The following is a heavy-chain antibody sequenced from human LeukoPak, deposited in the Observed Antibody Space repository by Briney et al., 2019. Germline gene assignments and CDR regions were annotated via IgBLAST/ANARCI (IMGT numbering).Heavy chain of an antibody. CDR3: ASSPPRYYYDSSGYRNKDAFDI. CDR1: GFTFSSYG. Sequence: PGGSLRLSCTASGFTFSSYGMSWVRQAPGRGLEWVSAISGTGDSAYYADSVEGRFTISRDNAKHSLYLQMNSLRADDTAVYYCASSPPRYYYDSSGYRNKDAFDIWGQGTMVTVSS. D-gene: IGHD3-22*01. V-gene: IGHV3-23*01. J-gene: IGHJ3*02. CDR2: ISGTGDSA.